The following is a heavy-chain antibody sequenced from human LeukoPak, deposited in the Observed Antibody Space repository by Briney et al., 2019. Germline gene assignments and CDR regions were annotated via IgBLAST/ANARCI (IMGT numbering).Heavy chain of an antibody. D-gene: IGHD6-13*01. CDR3: AKEMYSSSWYNLFDY. V-gene: IGHV1-8*03. J-gene: IGHJ4*02. Sequence: ASVKVSCKASGYTFTSYDINWVRQATGQGLEWMGWMNPNSGNTGYAQKFQGRVTITRDTSASTAYMELSSLRSEDTAVYYCAKEMYSSSWYNLFDYWGQGTLVTVSS. CDR1: GYTFTSYD. CDR2: MNPNSGNT.